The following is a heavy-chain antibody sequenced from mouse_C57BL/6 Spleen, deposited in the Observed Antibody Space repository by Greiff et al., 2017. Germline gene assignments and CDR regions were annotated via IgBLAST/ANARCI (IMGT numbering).Heavy chain of an antibody. Sequence: VQLQQPWAELVRPGSSVKLSCKASAYTFTSYWMHWVKQRPIQGLEWIGNIDPSDSETHYNQKFKDKATLTVDKYSSTAYMQLSSLTSEDSAVYYCARYYYGNLQGYFHVRGTAATVP. J-gene: IGHJ1*03. CDR3: ARYYYGNLQGYFHV. CDR1: AYTFTSYW. CDR2: IDPSDSET. V-gene: IGHV1-52*01. D-gene: IGHD2-1*01.